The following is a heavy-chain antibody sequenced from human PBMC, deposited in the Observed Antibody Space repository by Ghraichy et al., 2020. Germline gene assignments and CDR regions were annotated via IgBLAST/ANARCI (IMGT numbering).Heavy chain of an antibody. CDR1: GFTFSSYG. D-gene: IGHD3-10*01. Sequence: GESLNISCAASGFTFSSYGMHWVRQAPGKGLEWVAVISYDGSNKYYADSVKGRFTISRDNSKNTLYLQMNSLRAEDTAVYYCAKDSDGEEGWFDPWGQGTLVTVSS. V-gene: IGHV3-30*18. CDR3: AKDSDGEEGWFDP. CDR2: ISYDGSNK. J-gene: IGHJ5*02.